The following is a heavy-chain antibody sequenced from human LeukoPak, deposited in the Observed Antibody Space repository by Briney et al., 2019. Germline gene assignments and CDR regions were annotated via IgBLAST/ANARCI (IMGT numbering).Heavy chain of an antibody. Sequence: PGGSLRLSCAASGFTFSSYGMHWVRQAPGKGLEWVAVIWYDGSNKYYADSVKGRFTISRDNSKNTLYLQMNSLRAEDTAVYYCARDGYSSSWYGEVLYYFDYWGQGTLVTVSS. V-gene: IGHV3-33*01. J-gene: IGHJ4*02. D-gene: IGHD6-13*01. CDR1: GFTFSSYG. CDR2: IWYDGSNK. CDR3: ARDGYSSSWYGEVLYYFDY.